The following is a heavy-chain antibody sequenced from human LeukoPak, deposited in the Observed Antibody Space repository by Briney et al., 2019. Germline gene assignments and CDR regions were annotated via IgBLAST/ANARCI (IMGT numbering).Heavy chain of an antibody. Sequence: GGSLRLSCAASGFTFSSYSMSWVRQAPGKGLEWVSSISSSSSYMYYADSVKGRFTISRDNAKNSLYLQMNSLRAEDTAVYYCARYFWSGYYLDYWGQGTLVTVSS. CDR3: ARYFWSGYYLDY. D-gene: IGHD3-3*01. J-gene: IGHJ4*02. V-gene: IGHV3-21*01. CDR2: ISSSSSYM. CDR1: GFTFSSYS.